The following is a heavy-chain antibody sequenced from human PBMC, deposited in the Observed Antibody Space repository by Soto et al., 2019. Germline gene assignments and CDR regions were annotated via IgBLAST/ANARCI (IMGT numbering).Heavy chain of an antibody. Sequence: PGGSLRLSCEVSGFTFSDFHMSWIRQSPGKGLEWLSYISPKSNYKQYAESVKGRHTISRDNAKNSLSLQMNSLRVEDTAVYYCVRGGGGGQFDSWGQGTLVTVSS. J-gene: IGHJ4*02. CDR2: ISPKSNYK. D-gene: IGHD2-21*01. CDR1: GFTFSDFH. CDR3: VRGGGGGQFDS. V-gene: IGHV3-11*06.